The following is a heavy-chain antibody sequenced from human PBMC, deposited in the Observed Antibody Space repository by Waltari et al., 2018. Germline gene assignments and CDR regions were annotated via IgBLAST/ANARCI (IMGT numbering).Heavy chain of an antibody. V-gene: IGHV1-2*04. CDR3: ARGTSSIAARPFDY. CDR2: INPNSGGT. D-gene: IGHD6-6*01. J-gene: IGHJ4*02. CDR1: GYTFTGYY. Sequence: QVQLVQSGAEVKKPGASVKVSCKASGYTFTGYYIHWVRPAPGQGLEWMGWINPNSGGTNYAQKFQGWVTMTRDTSISTAYMELSRLRSDDTAVYYCARGTSSIAARPFDYWGQGTLVTVSS.